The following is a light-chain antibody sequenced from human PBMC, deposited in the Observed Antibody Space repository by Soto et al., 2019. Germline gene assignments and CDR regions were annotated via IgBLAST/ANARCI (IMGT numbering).Light chain of an antibody. CDR2: EVT. CDR1: SSDVGGYDY. V-gene: IGLV2-14*01. Sequence: QSALTQSASVSGSPGQSITISCTGTSSDVGGYDYVSWYQQHPGKAPKLMIYEVTNRPSGVSNRFSGSKSGNTASLTISGLRAEDEADYYCSAFRRSSSDYVVFGGGTKLTVL. CDR3: SAFRRSSSDYVV. J-gene: IGLJ2*01.